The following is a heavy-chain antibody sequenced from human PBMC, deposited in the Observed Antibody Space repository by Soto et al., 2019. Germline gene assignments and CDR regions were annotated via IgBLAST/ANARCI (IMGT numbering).Heavy chain of an antibody. CDR2: TNHSGST. Sequence: SETLSLTSPAYDRSFNGYHWGSILQPPGEGLEWIGKTNHSGSTNYNPSLKSRVTISVDTSKNQFSLKLSSVTAADTAVYYCARELEQLATNDAFDMCGQGIMVTV. CDR1: DRSFNGYH. CDR3: ARELEQLATNDAFDM. D-gene: IGHD6-6*01. V-gene: IGHV4-34*01. J-gene: IGHJ3*02.